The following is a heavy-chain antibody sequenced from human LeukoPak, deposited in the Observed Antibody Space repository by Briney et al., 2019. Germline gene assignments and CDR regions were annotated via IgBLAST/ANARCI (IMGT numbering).Heavy chain of an antibody. Sequence: PGVSLRLSCAASGFTFSSYAMHWVRQAPGKGLEWVAVISYDGSNKYYADSVKGRFTISRDNSKNTLYLQMNSLRAEDTAVYYCAREAVAGISFDYWGQGTLVTVSS. D-gene: IGHD6-19*01. J-gene: IGHJ4*02. CDR2: ISYDGSNK. CDR1: GFTFSSYA. CDR3: AREAVAGISFDY. V-gene: IGHV3-30-3*01.